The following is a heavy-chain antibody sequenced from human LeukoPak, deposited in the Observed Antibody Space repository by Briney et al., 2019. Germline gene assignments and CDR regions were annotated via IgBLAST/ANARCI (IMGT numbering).Heavy chain of an antibody. CDR1: GGSISSSSYY. D-gene: IGHD6-19*01. J-gene: IGHJ4*02. Sequence: PSETLSLTCTVSGGSISSSSYYWGWIRQPPGKGLEWIGGIYYSGSTYYNPSLKSRVTISVDTSKNQFSLKLSSVTAADTAVYYCARHGGCSNGWPHEASDYSGQGTLVTVSS. CDR2: IYYSGST. CDR3: ARHGGCSNGWPHEASDY. V-gene: IGHV4-39*01.